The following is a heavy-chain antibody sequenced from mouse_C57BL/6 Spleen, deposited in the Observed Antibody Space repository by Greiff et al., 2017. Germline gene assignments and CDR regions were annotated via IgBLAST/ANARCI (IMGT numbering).Heavy chain of an antibody. V-gene: IGHV2-5*01. D-gene: IGHD1-1*01. Sequence: VQLQESGPGLVQPSQSLSITCTVSGFSLTSYGVHWVRQSPGTGLEWLGVIWRGGSTDYNAAFMSRLSITKDNSKSQVFFKMNSLQADDTAIYYSAKIEVTTVDWYFDVWGTGTTVTVSS. CDR3: AKIEVTTVDWYFDV. J-gene: IGHJ1*03. CDR1: GFSLTSYG. CDR2: IWRGGST.